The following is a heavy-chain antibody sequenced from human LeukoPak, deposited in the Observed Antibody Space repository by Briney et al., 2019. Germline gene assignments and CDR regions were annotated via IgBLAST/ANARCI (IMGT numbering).Heavy chain of an antibody. CDR2: IRSKANSYAT. CDR1: GFTFSGSA. Sequence: GGSLRLSCAASGFTFSGSAMHWVRQASGKGREWVGRIRSKANSYATAYAASVKGRFTISRDDSKNTAYLQMNSLKTEDTAVYYCTSSGGVVYYYDSSGYKDYWGQGTLVTVSS. CDR3: TSSGGVVYYYDSSGYKDY. J-gene: IGHJ4*02. D-gene: IGHD3-22*01. V-gene: IGHV3-73*01.